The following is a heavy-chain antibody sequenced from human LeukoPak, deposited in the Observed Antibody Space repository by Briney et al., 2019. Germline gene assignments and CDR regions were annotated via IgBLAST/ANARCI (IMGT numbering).Heavy chain of an antibody. CDR3: PRDLSGISSATDAFDM. CDR1: GYTFTAYY. J-gene: IGHJ3*02. V-gene: IGHV1-2*06. Sequence: GASVKVSCRASGYTFTAYYIHWVRQAPGQGLEWMGRINPNSGGTDSTQNFQGRVTMTRDTSMDTAYMELSSLRSDDTALYYCPRDLSGISSATDAFDMWGQGTKVTVSS. D-gene: IGHD1-14*01. CDR2: INPNSGGT.